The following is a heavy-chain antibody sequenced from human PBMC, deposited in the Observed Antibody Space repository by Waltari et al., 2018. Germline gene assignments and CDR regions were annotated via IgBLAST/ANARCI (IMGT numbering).Heavy chain of an antibody. Sequence: QVQLQQSGPRLVKPSEILTLSCTISGGSINSFYFSWIRQAPGKRLEWIAHLHYSGNTNYNPSFNSRITISLDRSKSELSLNLNSVTIADTAVYYCATSGNLGVIGTWDQGTRVIVSS. J-gene: IGHJ5*02. CDR1: GGSINSFY. V-gene: IGHV4-59*03. CDR3: ATSGNLGVIGT. D-gene: IGHD3-10*01. CDR2: LHYSGNT.